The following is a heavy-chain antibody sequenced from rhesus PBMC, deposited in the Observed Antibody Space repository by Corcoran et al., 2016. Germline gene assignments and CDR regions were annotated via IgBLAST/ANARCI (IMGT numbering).Heavy chain of an antibody. CDR2: IYGSDGRT. CDR1: GASISSNY. V-gene: IGHV4S2*01. D-gene: IGHD1-1*01. Sequence: QVQLQESGPGLVTPSETLPLTCAVSGASISSNYWRLIRQAPGTGWEWIGGIYGSDGRTDYNPDLKSRGTIARATDNNQVSLKLRSVTASGTAGDYGTRAPGNSHSYYSDDWGQGVLVTVSS. CDR3: TRAPGNSHSYYSDD. J-gene: IGHJ4*01.